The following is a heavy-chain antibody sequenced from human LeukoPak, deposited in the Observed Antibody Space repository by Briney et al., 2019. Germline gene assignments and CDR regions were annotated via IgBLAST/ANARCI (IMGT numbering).Heavy chain of an antibody. J-gene: IGHJ5*02. CDR2: IYTSGST. D-gene: IGHD4-11*01. V-gene: IGHV4-4*09. Sequence: PSDTLSLTCTVSCVSISSYYWIWIRQPPGKGLEWIGYIYTSGSTNYNPSLKSRVTISVDTTKNQFSLKLSSVTAADTAVYYCARVMTTVTTDWFDPWGQGTLVTVSS. CDR1: CVSISSYY. CDR3: ARVMTTVTTDWFDP.